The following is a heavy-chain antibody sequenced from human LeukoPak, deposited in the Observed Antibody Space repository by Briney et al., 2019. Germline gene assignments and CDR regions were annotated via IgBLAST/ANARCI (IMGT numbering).Heavy chain of an antibody. CDR1: GFTFSSYA. Sequence: GGSLRLSCAASGFTFSSYAMHWVRQAPGKGLEWVAVISYDGSNKYYADSVKGRFTISRDNSKNTLYLQMNSLRAEDTAVYYCARDGDYRDYGSLDYWGQGTLVTVSS. V-gene: IGHV3-30-3*01. J-gene: IGHJ4*02. CDR2: ISYDGSNK. CDR3: ARDGDYRDYGSLDY. D-gene: IGHD4-17*01.